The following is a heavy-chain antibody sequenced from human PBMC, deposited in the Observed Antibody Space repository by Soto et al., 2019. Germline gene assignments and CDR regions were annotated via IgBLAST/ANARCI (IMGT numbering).Heavy chain of an antibody. D-gene: IGHD4-4*01. J-gene: IGHJ6*02. V-gene: IGHV1-2*02. Sequence: ASVKVSCKASGYPFTGPYIYWVRQAPGQGLEWMGWINPSSGGTEFAEKFQGRVTVTRDTSIRTVFLELNSLTSDDTGVFFCAGVFRTSSNGVDVGAQG. CDR3: AGVFRTSSNGVDV. CDR1: GYPFTGPY. CDR2: INPSSGGT.